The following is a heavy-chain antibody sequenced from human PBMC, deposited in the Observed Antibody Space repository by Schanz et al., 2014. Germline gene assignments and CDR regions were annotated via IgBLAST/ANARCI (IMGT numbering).Heavy chain of an antibody. D-gene: IGHD2-21*02. V-gene: IGHV3-9*01. CDR1: GFTFDDHA. CDR2: ISWNSGNI. Sequence: EVQLVESGGGLVQPGRSLRLSCAASGFTFDDHAMHWVRQVPGKGLEWVSGISWNSGNIAYADSVKGRFTISRDNAKNSLYLQMNSLRPEDTALYYCAKVQTHTLYGGNSCFDYCGQGALVTCSS. J-gene: IGHJ4*02. CDR3: AKVQTHTLYGGNSCFDY.